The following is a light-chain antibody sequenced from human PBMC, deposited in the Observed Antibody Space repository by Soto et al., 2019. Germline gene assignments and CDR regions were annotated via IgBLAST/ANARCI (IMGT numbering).Light chain of an antibody. CDR3: TSYAGSNNLV. J-gene: IGLJ3*02. V-gene: IGLV2-8*01. CDR2: EVS. Sequence: QSALTQPPSASGSPGQTVTISCTGTSSDVGGYDYVSWYQQHPGEAPKLIIYEVSKRPSGVPDRFSGSKSGNTASLTVSGLQAEDEADYYCTSYAGSNNLVFAGGTKVTVL. CDR1: SSDVGGYDY.